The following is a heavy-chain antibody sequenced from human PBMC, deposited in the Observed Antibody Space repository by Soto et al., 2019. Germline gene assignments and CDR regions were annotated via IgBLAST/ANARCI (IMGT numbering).Heavy chain of an antibody. Sequence: PGGSLRLSCAASGFTFSSYWMSWVRQAPGKGLEWVANIKQDGSEKYYVDSVKGRFTISRDNAKNSLYLQMNSLRAEDTAVYYCATDPPSTYYDNNGPMGNWGQGTLVTVSS. CDR3: ATDPPSTYYDNNGPMGN. CDR1: GFTFSSYW. CDR2: IKQDGSEK. J-gene: IGHJ4*02. D-gene: IGHD3-22*01. V-gene: IGHV3-7*01.